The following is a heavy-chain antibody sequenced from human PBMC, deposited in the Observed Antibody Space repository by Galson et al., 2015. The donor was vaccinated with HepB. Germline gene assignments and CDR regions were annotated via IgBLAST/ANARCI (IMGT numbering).Heavy chain of an antibody. J-gene: IGHJ3*02. CDR3: ARDWDGNCNSINCYSRWGDAFDI. D-gene: IGHD2-2*03. CDR2: ISAHNGNT. CDR1: AYTFTSYG. V-gene: IGHV1-18*01. Sequence: SVKVSCKASAYTFTSYGMSWVRQAPGQGLEWMGWISAHNGNTNYEQKFQGRVTLTTDTYTSTAYMELGSLRSDDTAVYYCARDWDGNCNSINCYSRWGDAFDIWGQGTMVTVSS.